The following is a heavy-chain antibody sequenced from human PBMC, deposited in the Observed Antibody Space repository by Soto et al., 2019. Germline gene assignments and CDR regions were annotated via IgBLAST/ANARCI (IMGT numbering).Heavy chain of an antibody. D-gene: IGHD4-17*01. Sequence: SETLSLTCTVSGGSISSGDYYWSWIRQPPGKGLEWIGYIYYSGSTYYNPSLKSRVTISVDTSKNQFSLKLSSVTAADTAVYYCARELGDYGFDYWGQGTLVTVSS. J-gene: IGHJ4*02. CDR3: ARELGDYGFDY. CDR2: IYYSGST. V-gene: IGHV4-30-4*01. CDR1: GGSISSGDYY.